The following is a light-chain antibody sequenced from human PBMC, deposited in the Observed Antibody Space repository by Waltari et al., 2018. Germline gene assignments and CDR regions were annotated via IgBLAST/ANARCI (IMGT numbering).Light chain of an antibody. CDR1: QGISSY. CDR2: AAS. J-gene: IGKJ1*01. CDR3: QQYYSFPRT. Sequence: IWMTQSPSLLPASTGDRVTISVRMSQGISSYLACYKQKPGKAPELLIYAASTLQSGVPSRFSGSGSGTDFTLTISCLQSEDFATYYCQQYYSFPRTFGQGTKVEIK. V-gene: IGKV1D-8*01.